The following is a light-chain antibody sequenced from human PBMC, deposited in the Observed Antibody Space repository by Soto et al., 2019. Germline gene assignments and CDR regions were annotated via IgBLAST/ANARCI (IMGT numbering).Light chain of an antibody. CDR3: QQSYSTPRT. CDR1: QGISSY. CDR2: AAS. V-gene: IGKV1-39*01. Sequence: DIQITQSPSSLSASVGDRVTITCRASQGISSYLAWYQQKPGKAPKLLIYAASSLQSGVPSRFSGSGSGTDFTLTISSLQPEDFATYYCQQSYSTPRTFGQGTKVDIK. J-gene: IGKJ1*01.